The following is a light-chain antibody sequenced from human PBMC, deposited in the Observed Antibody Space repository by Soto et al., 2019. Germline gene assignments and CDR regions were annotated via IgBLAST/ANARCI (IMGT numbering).Light chain of an antibody. CDR1: SSDVGGYNY. J-gene: IGLJ1*01. CDR2: EVS. CDR3: SSYTSGIFYV. Sequence: QSVLTQPASVSGSPGQSSTISCTGTSSDVGGYNYVSWYQQHPGKAPKLMIYEVSNRPSGVSNRFSGSKSGNTASLTISGLQAEDEADYYCSSYTSGIFYVFGTGTKVTVL. V-gene: IGLV2-14*01.